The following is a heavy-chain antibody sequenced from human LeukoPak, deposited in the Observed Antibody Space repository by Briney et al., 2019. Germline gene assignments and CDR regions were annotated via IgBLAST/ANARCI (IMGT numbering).Heavy chain of an antibody. CDR1: GFTFNDYW. D-gene: IGHD3-3*01. J-gene: IGHJ3*02. CDR2: IRTDGLET. CDR3: ARVMSGYYVVLDI. V-gene: IGHV3-74*01. Sequence: GGSLRLSCAASGFTFNDYWMHWVRQAPGKGLVWVSRIRTDGLETSYADSVKGRFTVSRDNAKNTLYLQMNSLRAEDTAVYYCARVMSGYYVVLDIWGQGTMVTVSS.